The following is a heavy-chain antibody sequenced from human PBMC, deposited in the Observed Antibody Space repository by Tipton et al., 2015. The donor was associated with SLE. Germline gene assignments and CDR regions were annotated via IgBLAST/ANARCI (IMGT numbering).Heavy chain of an antibody. D-gene: IGHD6-6*01. CDR2: IYYSGST. J-gene: IGHJ4*02. V-gene: IGHV4-34*01. Sequence: GLVKPSETLSLTCAVYGGSFSGYYWSWIRQPPGKGLEWIGYIYYSGSTYYNPSLKSRVTISVDTSKNQFSLKLSSVTAADTAVYYCACGEQLVQTGYWGQGTLVTVSS. CDR3: ACGEQLVQTGY. CDR1: GGSFSGYY.